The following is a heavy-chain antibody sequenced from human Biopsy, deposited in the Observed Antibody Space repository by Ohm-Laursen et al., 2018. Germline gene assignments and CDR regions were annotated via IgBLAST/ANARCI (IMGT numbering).Heavy chain of an antibody. J-gene: IGHJ4*02. CDR1: GGSITADF. D-gene: IGHD3/OR15-3a*01. CDR2: RFHSGSP. CDR3: VRLNRRGNIIFFDY. V-gene: IGHV4-59*08. Sequence: GTLSLTWTVSGGSITADFWTWIRQTPGERLEWIGYRFHSGSPMYNPSLKSRVTISVDTSKSQFSLTLTSVTAADTAVYYCVRLNRRGNIIFFDYWGRGTPVTVSS.